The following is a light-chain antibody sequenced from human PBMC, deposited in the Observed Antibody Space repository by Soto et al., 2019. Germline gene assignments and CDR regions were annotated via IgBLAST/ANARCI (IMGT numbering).Light chain of an antibody. J-gene: IGLJ2*01. Sequence: QSALTQPPSASGSPGQSVTISCTGTSSDVGGYNSVSWYQQHPGKAPKLLIYEVSKRPSGVPDRFSASKSDNTASLTVSGLQAEDEADYYCSSYAGSKNLVFGGGTQLTGL. CDR2: EVS. CDR3: SSYAGSKNLV. CDR1: SSDVGGYNS. V-gene: IGLV2-8*01.